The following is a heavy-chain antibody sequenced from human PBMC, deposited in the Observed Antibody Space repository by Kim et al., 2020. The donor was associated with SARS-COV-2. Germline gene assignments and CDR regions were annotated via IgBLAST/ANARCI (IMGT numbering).Heavy chain of an antibody. D-gene: IGHD1-1*01. Sequence: YLESVKGRFTVSKDNAKNLLYLQMNSLRAEDAAVYYCTSHILSPGTNGFDVCGQGTKVTVSS. J-gene: IGHJ3*01. V-gene: IGHV3-7*01. CDR3: TSHILSPGTNGFDV.